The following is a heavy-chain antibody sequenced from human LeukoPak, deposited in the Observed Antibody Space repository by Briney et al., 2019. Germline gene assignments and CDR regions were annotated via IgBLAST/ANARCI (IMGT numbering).Heavy chain of an antibody. CDR2: IYYSGST. Sequence: ASETLSLTCTVSGGSISSYYWSWIRQPPGKGLEWIGYIYYSGSTNYNPSLESRVTISVDTSNNQLSLKLTSVTAADTAVYYCARESPVRDGYFYYYYMDVWGKGTTVTISS. J-gene: IGHJ6*03. CDR1: GGSISSYY. V-gene: IGHV4-59*01. D-gene: IGHD5-24*01. CDR3: ARESPVRDGYFYYYYMDV.